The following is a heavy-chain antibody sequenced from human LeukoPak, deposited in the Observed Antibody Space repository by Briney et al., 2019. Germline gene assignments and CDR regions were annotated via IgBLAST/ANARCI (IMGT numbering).Heavy chain of an antibody. CDR3: ARDRWELLSNSYHYCGLDV. CDR2: IKQDGSEK. Sequence: GGSLRLSCAASGITFSRFWMSWVRQAPGKGLEWVANIKQDGSEKCYVDSVKGRFTISRDNAKNSLYLQMNSLRAEDTAVYYCARDRWELLSNSYHYCGLDVWGQGTTVTVSS. CDR1: GITFSRFW. D-gene: IGHD2-15*01. J-gene: IGHJ6*02. V-gene: IGHV3-7*01.